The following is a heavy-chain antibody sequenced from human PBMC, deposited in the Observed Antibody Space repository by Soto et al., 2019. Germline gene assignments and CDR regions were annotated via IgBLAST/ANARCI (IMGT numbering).Heavy chain of an antibody. J-gene: IGHJ4*02. CDR1: GYTFTGYY. Sequence: ASVKVSCKASGYTFTGYYMHWVRQAPGQGLEWMGRINPNSGDTDHAEKFQGRVTMTRDTSISTAYMELTRLTSDDTAVYHCAISVGVLDARRYFDYWGQGTPVTVSS. D-gene: IGHD2-2*01. CDR3: AISVGVLDARRYFDY. V-gene: IGHV1-2*06. CDR2: INPNSGDT.